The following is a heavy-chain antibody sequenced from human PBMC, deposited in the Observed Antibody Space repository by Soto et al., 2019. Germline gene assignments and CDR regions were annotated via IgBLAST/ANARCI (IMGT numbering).Heavy chain of an antibody. J-gene: IGHJ6*02. CDR1: GFIFSNYG. D-gene: IGHD1-20*01. V-gene: IGHV3-30*03. CDR2: ISYDGNNR. Sequence: QVQLVECGGGVVRPGRSLRLSCAASGFIFSNYGMHWVRQAPGKGLEWVAVISYDGNNRYYADSVKGRVTISRDNSKNTLYLQMTSLSAEDTAVYYCAGASYNWNDDDFYYGMDVWGQGTTVTVSS. CDR3: AGASYNWNDDDFYYGMDV.